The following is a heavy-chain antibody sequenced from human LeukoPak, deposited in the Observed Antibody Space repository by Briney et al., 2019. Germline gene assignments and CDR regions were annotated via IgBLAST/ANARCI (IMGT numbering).Heavy chain of an antibody. J-gene: IGHJ4*02. D-gene: IGHD1-26*01. Sequence: GGSLRLSCAASGFTFTNYAMTWVRQAPGKGLEWVSSISASGVMAYYADSVKGRFTVSRDNSKNSLYLQMSSLTAADTAVYYCAKDRSIGTYYTFDHWGQGTLVTVSS. V-gene: IGHV3-23*01. CDR3: AKDRSIGTYYTFDH. CDR2: ISASGVMA. CDR1: GFTFTNYA.